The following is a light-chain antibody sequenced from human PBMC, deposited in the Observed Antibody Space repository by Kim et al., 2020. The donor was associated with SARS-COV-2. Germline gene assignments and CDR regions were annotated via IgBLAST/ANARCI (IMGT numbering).Light chain of an antibody. V-gene: IGKV1-39*01. Sequence: SASVGARVTITCRTSQYISTYLNWYQQKPGKAPKLLIYAASSLQSGVPSRLSGSGSGTDFTLTINGLQPEDFATYFCQQSYSAPPTFGGGTKVEIK. CDR2: AAS. CDR3: QQSYSAPPT. J-gene: IGKJ4*01. CDR1: QYISTY.